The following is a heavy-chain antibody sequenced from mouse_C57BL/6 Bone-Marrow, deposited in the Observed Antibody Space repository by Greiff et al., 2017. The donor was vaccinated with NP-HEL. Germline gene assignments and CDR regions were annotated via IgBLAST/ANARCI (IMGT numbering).Heavy chain of an antibody. J-gene: IGHJ3*01. Sequence: VQLQQSGAELVRPGASVKLSCKASGYTFTDYYINWVKQRPGQGLEWIARIYPGSGNTYYNEKFKGKATLTAEKSSSTAYMQLSSLTSEDSAVYFCERGGIYDGYYGFAWFAYWGQGTLVTVSA. CDR1: GYTFTDYY. V-gene: IGHV1-76*01. CDR3: ERGGIYDGYYGFAWFAY. CDR2: IYPGSGNT. D-gene: IGHD2-3*01.